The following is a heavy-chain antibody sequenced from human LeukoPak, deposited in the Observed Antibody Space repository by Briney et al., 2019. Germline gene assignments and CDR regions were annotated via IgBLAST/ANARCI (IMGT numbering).Heavy chain of an antibody. CDR2: INPNSGGT. J-gene: IGHJ6*02. CDR3: ARGDYYGSGSYFGYYYYYGMDV. Sequence: ASVKVSCKASGYTFTGYYMHWVRQAPGQGLEWMGRINPNSGGTNYAQKFQGRVTMTRDTSISTAYMELSRLRSDDTAVYYCARGDYYGSGSYFGYYYYYGMDVWGQGTTVTVSS. CDR1: GYTFTGYY. V-gene: IGHV1-2*06. D-gene: IGHD3-10*01.